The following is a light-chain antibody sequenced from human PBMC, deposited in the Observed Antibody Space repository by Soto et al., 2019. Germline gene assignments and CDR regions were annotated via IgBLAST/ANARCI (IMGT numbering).Light chain of an antibody. J-gene: IGKJ4*01. CDR2: GAS. CDR3: QQYNNWPLT. Sequence: EIVMTQSPATLFLSPGEGPTPSSRASQSVSSNLAWYQQKPGQAPRLLLYGASTRATGIPARFSGSGSGTEFTLTISSLQSEDFSVYYCQQYNNWPLTFGGGTKVEIK. V-gene: IGKV3-15*01. CDR1: QSVSSN.